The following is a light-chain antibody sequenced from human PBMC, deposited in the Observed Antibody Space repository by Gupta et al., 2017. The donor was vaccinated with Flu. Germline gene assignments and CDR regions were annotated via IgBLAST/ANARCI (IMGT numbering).Light chain of an antibody. V-gene: IGLV2-14*01. CDR1: GSDVGGYNY. J-gene: IGLJ3*02. CDR3: SSYTRTSTWV. Sequence: QSALTQPASVSGSPGQSITISCTGTGSDVGGYNYVSWYQQHPGKAPKVMIYEVTNRPSGVSYRFSGSKSGNTASLTISGLQAEDEADYYCSSYTRTSTWVFGGGTKLTVL. CDR2: EVT.